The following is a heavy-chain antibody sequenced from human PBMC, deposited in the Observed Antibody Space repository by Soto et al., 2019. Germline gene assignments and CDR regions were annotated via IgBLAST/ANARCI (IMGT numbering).Heavy chain of an antibody. J-gene: IGHJ4*02. Sequence: GGSLRLSCAASGFTFSNAWMNWVRQAPGKGLEWVGRIKSKTDGGTTDYAAPVKGRFTISRDDSKNTLYLQMNSLKTEDTAVYYCTTADDILTGYYNVGLDYWGQGTLVTVSS. D-gene: IGHD3-9*01. CDR3: TTADDILTGYYNVGLDY. CDR2: IKSKTDGGTT. V-gene: IGHV3-15*07. CDR1: GFTFSNAW.